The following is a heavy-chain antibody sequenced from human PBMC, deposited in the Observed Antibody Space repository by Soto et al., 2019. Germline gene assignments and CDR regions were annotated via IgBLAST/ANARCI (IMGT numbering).Heavy chain of an antibody. CDR2: ISAYDGHT. CDR3: ARGQGEYCSGGSCYANYYYSGMDV. J-gene: IGHJ6*02. CDR1: GYTFTTYG. D-gene: IGHD2-15*01. Sequence: GASVKVSCKASGYTFTTYGITWVRQAPGQGLEWVGWISAYDGHTSYAQKLQDRVTMTTDTSTSTAYMDLRSLRSDDSAVYYCARGQGEYCSGGSCYANYYYSGMDVWGQGTTVTVSS. V-gene: IGHV1-18*01.